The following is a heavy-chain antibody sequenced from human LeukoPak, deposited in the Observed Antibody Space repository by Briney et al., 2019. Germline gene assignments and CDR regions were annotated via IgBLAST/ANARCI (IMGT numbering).Heavy chain of an antibody. V-gene: IGHV3-30-3*01. D-gene: IGHD3-22*01. J-gene: IGHJ4*02. CDR3: ARVLNYYDSSGYYFSY. CDR1: GFTFSYYT. Sequence: GGSLRLSCAASGFTFSYYTMHWVRQAPGKGLEWVAVISYDGSNKYYADSVKGRFTISRDNSKNTLYLQMNSLRDEDTAVYYCARVLNYYDSSGYYFSYWGQGTLVTVSS. CDR2: ISYDGSNK.